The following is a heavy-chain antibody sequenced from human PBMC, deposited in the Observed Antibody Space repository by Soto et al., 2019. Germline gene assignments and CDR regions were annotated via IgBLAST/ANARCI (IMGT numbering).Heavy chain of an antibody. J-gene: IGHJ6*02. CDR2: ISWNSGSI. V-gene: IGHV3-9*01. CDR1: GFTFDDYA. CDR3: AKDYSSSYYYYYGMDV. Sequence: GGSLRLSCAASGFTFDDYAMHWVRQAPGKGLEWVSGISWNSGSIGYADSVKGRFTISRDNAKNSLYLQMNSLRAEDTALYYCAKDYSSSYYYYYGMDVGGQGTTVTVSS. D-gene: IGHD6-13*01.